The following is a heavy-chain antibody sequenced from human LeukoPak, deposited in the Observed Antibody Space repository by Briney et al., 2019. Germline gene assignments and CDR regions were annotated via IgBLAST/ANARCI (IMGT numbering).Heavy chain of an antibody. J-gene: IGHJ4*02. CDR1: GGSISSYY. CDR3: ARQKESYDSSGYYSPNFDY. D-gene: IGHD3-22*01. V-gene: IGHV4-59*01. Sequence: PSETLSLTCTVSGGSISSYYWSWIRQPPGKGLEWIGYIYYSGSTNYNPSLKSRVTISVDTSKNQFSLKLSSVTAADTAVYYCARQKESYDSSGYYSPNFDYWGQGTLVTVSS. CDR2: IYYSGST.